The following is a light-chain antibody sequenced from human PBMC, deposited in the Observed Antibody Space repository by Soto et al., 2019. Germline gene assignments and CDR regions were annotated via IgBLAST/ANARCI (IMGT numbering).Light chain of an antibody. CDR2: GNS. J-gene: IGLJ2*01. Sequence: QSVLTQPPSVSGAPGQRVTISCTGSSYNIGAGYEVHWYQQLPGTAPKLLIYGNSNRPSGVPDRFSGSKSGTSASLAITGLQAEDEAEYYCQSYDSSLSVVFGGGTKLTVL. CDR1: SYNIGAGYE. CDR3: QSYDSSLSVV. V-gene: IGLV1-40*01.